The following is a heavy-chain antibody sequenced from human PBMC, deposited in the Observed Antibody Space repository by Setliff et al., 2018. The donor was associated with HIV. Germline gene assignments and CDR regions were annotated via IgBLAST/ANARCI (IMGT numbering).Heavy chain of an antibody. CDR2: IYTSGST. CDR1: GGSISSYY. V-gene: IGHV4-4*09. CDR3: ARGLSFYDPGGFDY. D-gene: IGHD3-22*01. Sequence: NPSETLSLTCTVSGGSISSYYWSWIRQPPGKGLEWIGYIYTSGSTNYNPSLKSRVTISVDTSKNQFSLKRSSVTAADTAVYYCARGLSFYDPGGFDYWGQGPLVTVAS. J-gene: IGHJ4*02.